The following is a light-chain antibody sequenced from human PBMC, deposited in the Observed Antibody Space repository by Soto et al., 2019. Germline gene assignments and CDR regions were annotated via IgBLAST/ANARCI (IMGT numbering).Light chain of an antibody. CDR2: EVS. CDR1: SSDVGSYNR. CDR3: SSYTSSSTYV. V-gene: IGLV2-18*02. Sequence: QSVLPQPPSASGSPGQSVTISCTGTSSDVGSYNRVSWYQQSPGTAPKLMIYEVSNRPSGVPDRFSGSKSGNTASLTISGLQAEDEADYYCSSYTSSSTYVFGTGTKVTVL. J-gene: IGLJ1*01.